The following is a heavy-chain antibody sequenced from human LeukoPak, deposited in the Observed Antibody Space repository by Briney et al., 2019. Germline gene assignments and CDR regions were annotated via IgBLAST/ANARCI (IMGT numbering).Heavy chain of an antibody. CDR2: ISGSGGST. D-gene: IGHD6-25*01. J-gene: IGHJ5*02. CDR1: GFTFSSYA. CDR3: AKPSSEVPHNGWFDP. V-gene: IGHV3-23*01. Sequence: GGSLRLSCAASGFTFSSYAMSWVRQAPGKGLEWVSDISGSGGSTYYADSVKGRFTISRDNSKNTLYLQMNSLRAEDTAAYYCAKPSSEVPHNGWFDPWGQGTLVTVSS.